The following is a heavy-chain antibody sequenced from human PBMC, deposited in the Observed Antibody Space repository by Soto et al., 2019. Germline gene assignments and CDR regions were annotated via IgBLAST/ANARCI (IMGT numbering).Heavy chain of an antibody. CDR1: GGSIASGGYY. J-gene: IGHJ6*02. V-gene: IGHV4-31*03. D-gene: IGHD3-22*01. CDR3: ASGQKGFFYDTSGYYDYPFDGMDV. Sequence: QVQLQESGPGLVKPSQTLSLTCTVSGGSIASGGYYWSWIRQHPGKGLEWVGNIDYSGSTYYNPSLKSRITIALDTSKNQFSLRLSSGAAADTAVYYCASGQKGFFYDTSGYYDYPFDGMDVWGQGTTVIVSS. CDR2: IDYSGST.